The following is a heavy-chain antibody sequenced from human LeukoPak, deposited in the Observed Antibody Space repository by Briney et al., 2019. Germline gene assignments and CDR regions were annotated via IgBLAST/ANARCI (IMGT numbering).Heavy chain of an antibody. J-gene: IGHJ5*02. D-gene: IGHD2-15*01. CDR2: FYTSGST. CDR3: AREGYCSGGSCYRTDWFDP. Sequence: SETLSLTCTVSGGSISSGSYYWSWIRQPAGKGLEWIGRFYTSGSTNYNPSLKSRVTISVDTSKNQFSLKLNSVTAADTAVYYCAREGYCSGGSCYRTDWFDPWGQGTLVTVSS. CDR1: GGSISSGSYY. V-gene: IGHV4-61*02.